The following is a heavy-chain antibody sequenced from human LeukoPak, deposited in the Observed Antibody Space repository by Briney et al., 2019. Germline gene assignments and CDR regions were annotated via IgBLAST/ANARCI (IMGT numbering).Heavy chain of an antibody. CDR3: ARLPYPGWQQLVNFDY. Sequence: GESLKISCKGSGYSFTSYWIGWVRQMPGKGLEWMGIIYPGDSDTRYSPSFQGQVTISADKSISTAYLQWSSLKASDTAMYYCARLPYPGWQQLVNFDYWGQGTLVTVSS. CDR1: GYSFTSYW. D-gene: IGHD6-13*01. CDR2: IYPGDSDT. V-gene: IGHV5-51*01. J-gene: IGHJ4*02.